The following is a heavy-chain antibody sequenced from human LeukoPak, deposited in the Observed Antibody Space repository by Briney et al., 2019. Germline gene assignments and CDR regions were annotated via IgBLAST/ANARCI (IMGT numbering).Heavy chain of an antibody. CDR1: GGTFSSYA. V-gene: IGHV1-69*05. D-gene: IGHD2-2*01. Sequence: ASVKVSCKVSGGTFSSYAISWVRQAPGQGLEWMGGIIPIFGTANYAQKFQGRVTITTDESTSTAYMELSSLRSEDTAVYYCARGSGHCSSTSCYHFDYWGQGTLVTVSS. J-gene: IGHJ4*02. CDR3: ARGSGHCSSTSCYHFDY. CDR2: IIPIFGTA.